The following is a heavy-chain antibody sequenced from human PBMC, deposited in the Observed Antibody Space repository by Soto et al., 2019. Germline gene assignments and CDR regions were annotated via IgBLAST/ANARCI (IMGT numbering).Heavy chain of an antibody. CDR1: GGSFSDYY. V-gene: IGHV4-34*01. J-gene: IGHJ5*02. Sequence: SETLSLTCAVYGGSFSDYYWSWIRQPPGKGLEWIGEINHNGRTNYNPSLKSRVTMSLDTTKNQFSLRLSSVTAADTAVYYCAGIPYYDILTGYRPGGFDPWGQGTLVTVSS. CDR2: INHNGRT. D-gene: IGHD3-9*01. CDR3: AGIPYYDILTGYRPGGFDP.